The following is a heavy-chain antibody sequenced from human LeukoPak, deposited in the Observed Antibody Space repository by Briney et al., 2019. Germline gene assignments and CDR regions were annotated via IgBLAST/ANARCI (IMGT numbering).Heavy chain of an antibody. Sequence: GGSLRLSCAASGFTFSSYSMNWVRQAPGKGLEWVSGISGSGGNTYYADSVKGRFTISRDNSKNTLYLQMNSLRAEDTAVYYCAKNGGGSSWYYFDYWGQGTLVTVSS. CDR1: GFTFSSYS. V-gene: IGHV3-23*01. CDR2: ISGSGGNT. CDR3: AKNGGGSSWYYFDY. D-gene: IGHD6-13*01. J-gene: IGHJ4*02.